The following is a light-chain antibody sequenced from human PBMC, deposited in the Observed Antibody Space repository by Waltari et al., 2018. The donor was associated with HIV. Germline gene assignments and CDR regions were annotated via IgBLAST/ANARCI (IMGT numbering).Light chain of an antibody. CDR2: KDT. CDR3: QSGGSSGSWV. V-gene: IGLV3-25*03. CDR1: ALANHY. Sequence: SNELTQPPSVSVSPGQTARITCSGDALANHYTYWFQQKPGQAPVLVIYKDTDRPSGIPERFSGSRSGTTVKLTISGVQAEDEADYYCQSGGSSGSWVFGGGTKLTVL. J-gene: IGLJ3*02.